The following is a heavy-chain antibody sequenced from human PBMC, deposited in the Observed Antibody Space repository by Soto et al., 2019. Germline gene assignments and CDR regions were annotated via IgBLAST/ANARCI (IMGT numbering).Heavy chain of an antibody. D-gene: IGHD1-1*01. Sequence: SETLSLTCAVSGGSISSGGYSWSWIRQPPGKGLEWIGFIYHSGSTYYNPSLKSRVTISVDRSKNQFSLKLSSVTAADTAVYYCARDRHNHLFDPWGPGPLVTVPS. CDR3: ARDRHNHLFDP. J-gene: IGHJ5*02. CDR1: GGSISSGGYS. CDR2: IYHSGST. V-gene: IGHV4-30-2*01.